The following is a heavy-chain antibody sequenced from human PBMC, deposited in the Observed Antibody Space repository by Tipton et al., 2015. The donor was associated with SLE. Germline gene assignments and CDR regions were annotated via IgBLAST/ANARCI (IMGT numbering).Heavy chain of an antibody. Sequence: SLRLSCAASGFTLRNYGMNWVRQAPGKGLEWVAVILYDGSNKYYADSVKGRFTVSRDNSKNTLFLQMNSLQVGDTAVYYCAILAAAVTSGSAACDLWAQWPVVTVS. V-gene: IGHV3-33*01. CDR3: AILAAAVTSGSAACDL. CDR1: GFTLRNYG. D-gene: IGHD6-13*01. CDR2: ILYDGSNK. J-gene: IGHJ3*01.